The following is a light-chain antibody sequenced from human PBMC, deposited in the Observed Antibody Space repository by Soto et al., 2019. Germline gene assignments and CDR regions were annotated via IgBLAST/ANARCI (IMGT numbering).Light chain of an antibody. CDR1: QSISRN. Sequence: EIVMTQSPATLSVSPGERAALSCRASQSISRNLAWYQQKPGQAPRLLIYDASTRTTEFPARFSGSGSGTEFTLTISSLQSEDVAVYYCQQYNNWPRTFGQGTKVEIK. CDR2: DAS. V-gene: IGKV3-15*01. J-gene: IGKJ1*01. CDR3: QQYNNWPRT.